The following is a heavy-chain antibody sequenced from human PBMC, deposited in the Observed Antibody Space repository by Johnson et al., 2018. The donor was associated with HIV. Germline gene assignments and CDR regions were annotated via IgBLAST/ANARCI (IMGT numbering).Heavy chain of an antibody. Sequence: VQLVESGGGVVQPGRSLRLSCAASGFTFSDYYMTWIRQAPGKGLEWVGRIKSKTGGGTTDYAAPVKGRFTISRDDSKNTLYLQMHSLRGDDTGHNVRGLLGLCWAMWG. CDR1: GFTFSDYY. V-gene: IGHV3-15*01. D-gene: IGHD3-10*02. J-gene: IGHJ1*01. CDR3: GLLGLCWAM. CDR2: IKSKTGGGTT.